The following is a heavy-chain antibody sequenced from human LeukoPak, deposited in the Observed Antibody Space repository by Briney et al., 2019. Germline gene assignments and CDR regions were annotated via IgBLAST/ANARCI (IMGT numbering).Heavy chain of an antibody. D-gene: IGHD3-22*01. CDR1: GGSISSYY. CDR2: ISGSGGST. Sequence: ETLSLTCTVSGGSISSYYWSWIRQPPGKGLEWVSAISGSGGSTYYADSVKGRFTISRDNSKNTLYLQMNSLRAEDTAVYYCAGGRITMIVVVTPFDYWGQGTLVTVSS. CDR3: AGGRITMIVVVTPFDY. J-gene: IGHJ4*02. V-gene: IGHV3-23*01.